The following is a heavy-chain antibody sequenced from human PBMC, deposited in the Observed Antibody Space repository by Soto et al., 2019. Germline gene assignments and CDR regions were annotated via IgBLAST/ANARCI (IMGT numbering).Heavy chain of an antibody. V-gene: IGHV3-11*01. CDR1: GFTFSDYY. D-gene: IGHD2-8*01. Sequence: QVQLVESGGGLVKPGGSLRLSCAASGFTFSDYYMSGLRQAPGKGLEWVSYISSRSSTIFYADSVKGRFTISRDNVKNSLYLQMNSLRAEDTAVYYCASGTNGAFFVYWGQGILVTVSS. J-gene: IGHJ4*02. CDR3: ASGTNGAFFVY. CDR2: ISSRSSTI.